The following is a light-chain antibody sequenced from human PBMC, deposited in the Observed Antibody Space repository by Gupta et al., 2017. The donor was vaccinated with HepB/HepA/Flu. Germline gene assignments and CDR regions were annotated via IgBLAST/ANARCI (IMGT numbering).Light chain of an antibody. CDR2: SNT. J-gene: IGLJ3*02. V-gene: IGLV1-44*01. CDR3: AAWDDSLNGWV. Sequence: QSVLTQPPSASGTPGQRLTTSCSGSSSNIGSNTVNWYQQLPGTAPKLLIYSNTQRPSGVPDRFSGSKSGTSASLAISGLQSEEEADYYCAAWDDSLNGWVFGGGTKLTVL. CDR1: SSNIGSNT.